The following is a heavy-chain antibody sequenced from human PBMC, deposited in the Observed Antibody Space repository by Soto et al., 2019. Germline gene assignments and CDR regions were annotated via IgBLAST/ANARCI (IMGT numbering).Heavy chain of an antibody. CDR2: IIPILGIA. CDR3: ARDRPSYRGYDPNNWFDP. V-gene: IGHV1-69*08. J-gene: IGHJ5*02. CDR1: GGTFSSYT. Sequence: QVQLVQSGAEVKKPGSSVKVSCKASGGTFSSYTISWVRQAPGQGLEWMGRIIPILGIANYAQKFQGRVTITADKPTSTAYMGLSSLRSEDPAVYSCARDRPSYRGYDPNNWFDPWGQGTLVTVSS. D-gene: IGHD5-12*01.